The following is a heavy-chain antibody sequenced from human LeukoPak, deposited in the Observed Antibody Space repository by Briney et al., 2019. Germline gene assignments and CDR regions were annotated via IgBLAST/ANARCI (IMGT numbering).Heavy chain of an antibody. Sequence: RWASVKVSCKASGGTFSSYAISWVRQAPGRGLEWMGGIIPIFGTANYAQKFQGRVTITADESTSTAYMELSSLRSEDTAVYYCAREPHYCGGDCYYFDYWGQGTLVTVSS. D-gene: IGHD2-21*02. CDR1: GGTFSSYA. CDR3: AREPHYCGGDCYYFDY. J-gene: IGHJ4*02. V-gene: IGHV1-69*13. CDR2: IIPIFGTA.